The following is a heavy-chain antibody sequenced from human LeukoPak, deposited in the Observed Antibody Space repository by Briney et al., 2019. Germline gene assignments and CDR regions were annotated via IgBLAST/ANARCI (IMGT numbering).Heavy chain of an antibody. D-gene: IGHD6-13*01. CDR2: IRYDGSNK. V-gene: IGHV3-30*02. CDR3: AKDQVYSSSWRDY. J-gene: IGHJ4*02. Sequence: AGGSLRLSRAASGFIFSSYGMHWVRQAPGKGLEWVAFIRYDGSNKYYADSVKGRFTISRDNSKNTLYLQMNSLRAEDTAVYYCAKDQVYSSSWRDYWGQGTLVTVSS. CDR1: GFIFSSYG.